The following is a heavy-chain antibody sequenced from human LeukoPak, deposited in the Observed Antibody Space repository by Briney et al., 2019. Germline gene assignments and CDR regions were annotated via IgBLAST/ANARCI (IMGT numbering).Heavy chain of an antibody. Sequence: PSETLSLTCTVSGGSISSSVYYWGWIRRPPGKGLEWIGSINYSGSTYYNPSLKSRVTISVDTSKNQFSLKLSSVTAADTAVYYCARPWILTGYVGAFEIWGQGTMVTVS. J-gene: IGHJ3*02. V-gene: IGHV4-39*01. CDR3: ARPWILTGYVGAFEI. CDR2: INYSGST. D-gene: IGHD3-9*01. CDR1: GGSISSSVYY.